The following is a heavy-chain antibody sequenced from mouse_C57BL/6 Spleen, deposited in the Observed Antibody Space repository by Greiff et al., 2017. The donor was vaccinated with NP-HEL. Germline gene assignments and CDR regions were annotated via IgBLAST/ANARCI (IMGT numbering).Heavy chain of an antibody. Sequence: VQLQQSGPELVKPGASVKISCKASGYTFTDYYMNWVKQSHGKSLEWIGDINPNNGGTSYNQKFKGKATLTVDKSSSTAYMELRSLTSEDSAVYYCARVSGSSLDYAMDYWGQGTSVTVSS. CDR3: ARVSGSSLDYAMDY. CDR2: INPNNGGT. V-gene: IGHV1-26*01. J-gene: IGHJ4*01. D-gene: IGHD1-1*01. CDR1: GYTFTDYY.